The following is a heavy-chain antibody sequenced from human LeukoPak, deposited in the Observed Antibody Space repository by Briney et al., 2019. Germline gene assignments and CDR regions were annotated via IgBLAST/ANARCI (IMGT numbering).Heavy chain of an antibody. V-gene: IGHV4-39*01. CDR2: IYYSGST. CDR1: GGSISSSSYY. J-gene: IGHJ6*03. D-gene: IGHD4-11*01. CDR3: ARHFIARYSNYPYYYYYMDV. Sequence: PSETLSLTCTVSGGSISSSSYYWGWIRQPPGKGLEWIGSIYYSGSTYYNPSLKSRVTISVDTSKNQFSLKLSSVTAADTAVYYCARHFIARYSNYPYYYYYMDVWGKGTTVTISS.